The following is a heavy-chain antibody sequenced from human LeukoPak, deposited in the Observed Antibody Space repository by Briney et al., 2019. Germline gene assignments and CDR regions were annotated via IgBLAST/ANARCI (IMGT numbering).Heavy chain of an antibody. CDR3: ARADYGLKYYFDY. D-gene: IGHD4-17*01. V-gene: IGHV4-34*01. Sequence: SETLSLTCAVYGGSFSGYYWSWIRQPPGRGLEWIGEINHSGSTNYNPSLKSRVTISVDTSKNQFSLKLSSVTAADTAVYYCARADYGLKYYFDYWGQGTLVTVSS. CDR1: GGSFSGYY. CDR2: INHSGST. J-gene: IGHJ4*02.